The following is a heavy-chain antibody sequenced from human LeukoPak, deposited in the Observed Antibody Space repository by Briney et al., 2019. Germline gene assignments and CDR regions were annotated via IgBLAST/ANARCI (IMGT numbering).Heavy chain of an antibody. CDR1: GFSLTTYE. CDR3: ASGVVDGDNSGY. V-gene: IGHV3-48*03. Sequence: GGSLRLSCAASGFSLTTYEMNWVRQAPGKGLEWVSYISSSGDSIYYADSVKGRFTISRDNAKNSLSLQMNSLSAEDTAVYYCASGVVDGDNSGYWGQGTLVTVSS. J-gene: IGHJ4*02. D-gene: IGHD4-23*01. CDR2: ISSSGDSI.